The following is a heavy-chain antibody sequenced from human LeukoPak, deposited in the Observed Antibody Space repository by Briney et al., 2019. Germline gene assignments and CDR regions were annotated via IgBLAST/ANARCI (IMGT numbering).Heavy chain of an antibody. CDR1: GYTLTELS. J-gene: IGHJ4*02. CDR2: FDPEDGET. D-gene: IGHD3-9*01. V-gene: IGHV1-24*01. CDR3: ATDSPYYDILTGPLHYFDY. Sequence: GASVKVSCKVSGYTLTELSMHWVRQAPGKGLEWMGGFDPEDGETIYAQKFQGRVTMTEDTSTDTAYMELSSLRSEDTAVYYCATDSPYYDILTGPLHYFDYWGQGTLVTVSS.